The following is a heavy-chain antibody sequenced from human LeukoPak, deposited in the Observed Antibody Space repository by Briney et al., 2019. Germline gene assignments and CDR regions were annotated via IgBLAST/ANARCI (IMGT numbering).Heavy chain of an antibody. CDR2: INHSGST. J-gene: IGHJ3*02. CDR3: AREYISSIGAFDI. V-gene: IGHV4-34*01. D-gene: IGHD6-6*01. CDR1: GGSFSVYY. Sequence: SETLSLTCAVYGGSFSVYYWSWIRQPPGKGLEWIGEINHSGSTNYNPSLKSRVTISVDTSKNQFSLKLSSVTAADTAVYYCAREYISSIGAFDIWGQGTMVTVSS.